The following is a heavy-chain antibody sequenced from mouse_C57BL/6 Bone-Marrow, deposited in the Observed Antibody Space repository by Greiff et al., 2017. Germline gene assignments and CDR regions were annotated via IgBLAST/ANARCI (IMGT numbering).Heavy chain of an antibody. J-gene: IGHJ3*01. CDR1: GFTFSSYG. D-gene: IGHD2-3*01. Sequence: EVQLVESGGDLVKPGGSLKLSCAASGFTFSSYGMSWVRQTPDKRLEWVATISSGGSYTYYPDSVKGRFTISRDNAKNTLYLQMSSLKSEDTAMYYCARHGGWLPWFDYWGQGTLVTVSA. CDR3: ARHGGWLPWFDY. V-gene: IGHV5-6*01. CDR2: ISSGGSYT.